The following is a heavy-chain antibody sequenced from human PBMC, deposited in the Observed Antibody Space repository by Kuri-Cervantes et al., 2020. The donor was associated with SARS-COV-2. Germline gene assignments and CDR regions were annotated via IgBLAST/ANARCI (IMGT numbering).Heavy chain of an antibody. CDR2: ISYDGSNK. V-gene: IGHV3-30*18. J-gene: IGHJ4*02. CDR1: GFTFSSYG. Sequence: GESLKISCAASGFTFSSYGMHWVRQAPGKGLEWVVVISYDGSNKYYADSVKGRFAISRDNSKNTLYLHMKSLRSEDTAMYYCAKDRVGVQDFWGQGTLVTVSS. D-gene: IGHD2-21*01. CDR3: AKDRVGVQDF.